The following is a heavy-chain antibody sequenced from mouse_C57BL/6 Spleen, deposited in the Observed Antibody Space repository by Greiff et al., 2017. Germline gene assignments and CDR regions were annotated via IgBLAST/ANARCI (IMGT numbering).Heavy chain of an antibody. Sequence: EVQRVESGGGLVQPGGSLSLSCAASGFTFTDYYMSWVRQPPGKALEWLGFIRNKANGYTTEYSASVKGRFTISRDNSQSILYLQMNALRAEDSATYYCARYGEGNYFFAYWGQGTLVTVSA. CDR3: ARYGEGNYFFAY. V-gene: IGHV7-3*01. CDR1: GFTFTDYY. J-gene: IGHJ3*01. CDR2: IRNKANGYTT. D-gene: IGHD2-1*01.